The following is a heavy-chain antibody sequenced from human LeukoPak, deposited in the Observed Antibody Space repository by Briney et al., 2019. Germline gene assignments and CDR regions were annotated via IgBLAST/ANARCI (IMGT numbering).Heavy chain of an antibody. J-gene: IGHJ4*02. V-gene: IGHV1-69*01. D-gene: IGHD6-6*01. Sequence: LVKVSCKASGGTFSSYAISWVRQAPGQGLEWMGGIIPIFGTANYAQKFQGRVTITADESTSTAYMELSSLRSEDTAVYYCARRVGIAARPGRYYFDYWGQGTLVTVSS. CDR3: ARRVGIAARPGRYYFDY. CDR1: GGTFSSYA. CDR2: IIPIFGTA.